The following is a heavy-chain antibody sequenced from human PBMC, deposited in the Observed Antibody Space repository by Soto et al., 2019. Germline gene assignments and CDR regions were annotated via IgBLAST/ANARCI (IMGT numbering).Heavy chain of an antibody. J-gene: IGHJ4*02. Sequence: SVKVSCKASGVPFSSCAISWVRQAPGQGLEWMGGIIPIFGTANYAQKFQGRVTITADESTTTAYLELSSLTSEDTAMYYCARGSHSPGIAVAGYYYWGQGTLVTVSS. D-gene: IGHD6-19*01. CDR1: GVPFSSCA. V-gene: IGHV1-69*13. CDR3: ARGSHSPGIAVAGYYY. CDR2: IIPIFGTA.